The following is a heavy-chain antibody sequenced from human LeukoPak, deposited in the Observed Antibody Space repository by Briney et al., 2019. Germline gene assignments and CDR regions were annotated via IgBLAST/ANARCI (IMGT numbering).Heavy chain of an antibody. D-gene: IGHD1/OR15-1a*01. CDR2: ISISSNII. V-gene: IGHV3-48*04. Sequence: GGSLRLACTASGFTLSSYSMNWVRQAPGKGLAWVSFISISSNIIHYADSVKGRFTISRDNAKNSLYLQMNSLRAEDTAVYYCVRSDSPGTNLDQWGQETLVTVSS. J-gene: IGHJ4*02. CDR1: GFTLSSYS. CDR3: VRSDSPGTNLDQ.